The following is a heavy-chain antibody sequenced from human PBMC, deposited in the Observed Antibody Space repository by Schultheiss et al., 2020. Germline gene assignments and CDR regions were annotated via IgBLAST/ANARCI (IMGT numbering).Heavy chain of an antibody. D-gene: IGHD1-26*01. CDR3: ATDGSIVGATELYFDY. CDR2: ISYDGSNK. J-gene: IGHJ4*02. V-gene: IGHV3-30*03. Sequence: GSLKISCAASGFTFSSYSMNWVRQAPGKGLEWVAVISYDGSNKYNADSVKGRFTISRDNSKNTLYLQMNSLRAEDTAVYYCATDGSIVGATELYFDYWGQGTLVTVSS. CDR1: GFTFSSYS.